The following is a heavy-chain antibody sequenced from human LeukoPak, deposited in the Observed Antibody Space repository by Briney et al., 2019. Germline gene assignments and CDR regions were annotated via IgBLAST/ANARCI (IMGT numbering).Heavy chain of an antibody. D-gene: IGHD2-8*01. V-gene: IGHV3-9*01. Sequence: GGSLRLSCSASGFSLDDYAMHWVRQAPGQGLEWVSSICWDGRNMPYAPTVQGTFTLSRDTAQYSLYLQMYRLNIENTAFYYCIKDMGFDLLTDAFALWGQGMLVTVSS. CDR1: GFSLDDYA. CDR2: ICWDGRNM. CDR3: IKDMGFDLLTDAFAL. J-gene: IGHJ3*01.